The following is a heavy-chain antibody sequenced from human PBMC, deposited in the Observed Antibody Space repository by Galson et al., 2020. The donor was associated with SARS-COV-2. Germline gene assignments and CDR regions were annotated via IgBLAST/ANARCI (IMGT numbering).Heavy chain of an antibody. D-gene: IGHD7-27*01. Sequence: GESLKISCAGSGFSLSGFWMDWVRQAPGKGLEWVANIDEDGTEKNYVDSVKGRFTISGDNAKNTLYLQMNSLRAEDTAVYYCARGDMGNDYFDYWGQGTLVTVSS. CDR2: IDEDGTEK. CDR1: GFSLSGFW. V-gene: IGHV3-7*01. CDR3: ARGDMGNDYFDY. J-gene: IGHJ4*02.